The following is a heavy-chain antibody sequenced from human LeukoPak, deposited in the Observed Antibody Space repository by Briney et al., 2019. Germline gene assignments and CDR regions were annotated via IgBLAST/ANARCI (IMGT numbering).Heavy chain of an antibody. Sequence: GGSLRLSCAASGFTVSTNYMSWFRQAQGKWLEWLSVIYSGGSTYYADSVKGRFTISRDNSKNTLYLQMSSLRAEDTAVYYCARDRGGYCSSTSCYRPDAFDIWGQGTMVTVSS. V-gene: IGHV3-66*02. D-gene: IGHD2-2*01. J-gene: IGHJ3*02. CDR1: GFTVSTNY. CDR3: ARDRGGYCSSTSCYRPDAFDI. CDR2: IYSGGST.